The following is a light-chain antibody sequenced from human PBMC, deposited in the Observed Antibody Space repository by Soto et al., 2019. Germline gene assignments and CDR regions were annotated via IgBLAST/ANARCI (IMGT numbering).Light chain of an antibody. J-gene: IGLJ1*01. CDR2: SND. CDR3: AAWDDSLNGLV. V-gene: IGLV1-44*01. CDR1: SSNIGRNT. Sequence: SVVSQPPSASGTPGQRVTNSCSGSSSNIGRNTVDWYQHLPGTAPKLLIYSNDQRPSGVPDRFSGSKSGTSASLAISGLQSEDEADYYCAAWDDSLNGLVFGTGTKVTVL.